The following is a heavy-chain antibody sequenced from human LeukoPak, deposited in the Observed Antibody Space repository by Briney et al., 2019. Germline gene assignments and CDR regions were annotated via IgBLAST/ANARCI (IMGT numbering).Heavy chain of an antibody. CDR2: MSGSGAST. Sequence: GGSLRLSCAASDFSFSLHNMDWVRQAPGMGLEWVSAMSGSGASTYYADSVRGRFTISRDDSKNTLYLQMNSLRADDTAVYYCARGSSASTYYNMDVWGKGTTVTVSS. D-gene: IGHD3-22*01. CDR1: DFSFSLHN. J-gene: IGHJ6*03. V-gene: IGHV3-23*01. CDR3: ARGSSASTYYNMDV.